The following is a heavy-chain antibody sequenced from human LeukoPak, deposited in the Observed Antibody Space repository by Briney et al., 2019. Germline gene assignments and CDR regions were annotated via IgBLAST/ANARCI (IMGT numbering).Heavy chain of an antibody. V-gene: IGHV3-23*01. CDR2: ISGSGGST. CDR3: AKEIYCTATTCQGNDAFDL. Sequence: PGGSLRLSCAASGFTFSSYAMSWVRQAPGKGLEWVSAISGSGGSTYYADSVKGRFTISRDNSKNTLYLQMNSLRVEDTAVYYCAKEIYCTATTCQGNDAFDLWGQGTRVTVSS. D-gene: IGHD2-8*02. J-gene: IGHJ3*01. CDR1: GFTFSSYA.